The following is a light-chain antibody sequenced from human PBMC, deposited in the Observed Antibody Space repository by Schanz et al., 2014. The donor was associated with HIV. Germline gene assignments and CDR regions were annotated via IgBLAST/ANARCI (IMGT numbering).Light chain of an antibody. CDR1: SSNIGRNY. CDR2: DNN. V-gene: IGLV1-51*01. CDR3: AVWDNALSSVM. Sequence: QSVLTQPPSVSAAPGQKVTISCSGSSSNIGRNYVAWYQQLPGTAPKLLVYDNNKRPSGIPDRISGSKSGTSATLGITGLQTGDEADYYCAVWDNALSSVMFGGGTKLTVL. J-gene: IGLJ3*02.